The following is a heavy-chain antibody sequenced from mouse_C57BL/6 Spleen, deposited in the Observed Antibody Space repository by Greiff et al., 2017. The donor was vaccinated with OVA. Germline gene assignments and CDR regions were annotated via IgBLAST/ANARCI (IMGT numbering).Heavy chain of an antibody. Sequence: QVQLQQPGAELVRPGPSVKLSCKASGYTFTSYWMHWVKQRPIQGLEWIGNIDPSDSETHYNQKFKDKATLTVDKSSSTAYMQLSSLTSEDSAVYYCARRTGTDGFDYWGQGTTLTVSS. J-gene: IGHJ2*01. CDR3: ARRTGTDGFDY. V-gene: IGHV1-52*01. CDR1: GYTFTSYW. D-gene: IGHD4-1*01. CDR2: IDPSDSET.